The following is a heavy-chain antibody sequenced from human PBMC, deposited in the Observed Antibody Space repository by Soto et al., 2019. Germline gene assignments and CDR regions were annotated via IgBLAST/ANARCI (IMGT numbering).Heavy chain of an antibody. V-gene: IGHV3-15*01. D-gene: IGHD6-13*01. CDR3: HYSSSWYYGGPSFIAFDI. J-gene: IGHJ3*02. CDR1: GFTFSNAW. Sequence: GGSLRLSCAASGFTFSNAWMSWVRQAPGKGLEWVGRIKSKTDGGTTDYAAPVKGRFTISRDDSKNTLYLQMNSLKTEDTAVYYCHYSSSWYYGGPSFIAFDIWGQGTMVTVSS. CDR2: IKSKTDGGTT.